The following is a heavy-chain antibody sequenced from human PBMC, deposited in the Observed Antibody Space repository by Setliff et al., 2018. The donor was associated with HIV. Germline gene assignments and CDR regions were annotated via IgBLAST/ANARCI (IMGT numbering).Heavy chain of an antibody. CDR3: AREYYYGSGSYYNFPLMGHY. J-gene: IGHJ4*02. CDR1: GDSVSSDSAA. D-gene: IGHD3-10*01. Sequence: PSQTLSLTCAISGDSVSSDSAAWNWIRQSPSRGLEWLGRTYFRSKWYYNYAESVESRITIDPDTSKNQFSLKLDSVTPDDTAVYYCAREYYYGSGSYYNFPLMGHYWGQGTLVTVSS. V-gene: IGHV6-1*01. CDR2: TYFRSKWYY.